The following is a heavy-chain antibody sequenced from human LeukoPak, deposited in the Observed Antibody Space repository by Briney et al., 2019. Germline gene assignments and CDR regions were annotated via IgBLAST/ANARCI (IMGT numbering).Heavy chain of an antibody. D-gene: IGHD3-10*01. CDR3: ARDSHDLWFGESKYGMDV. CDR1: GGSISSYY. CDR2: IYYSGST. Sequence: SETLSLTCTVSGGSISSYYWGWIRQPPGKGLEWIGSIYYSGSTYYNPSLKSRVTISVDTSKNQFSLKLSSVTAADTAVYYCARDSHDLWFGESKYGMDVWGQGTTVTVSS. V-gene: IGHV4-39*07. J-gene: IGHJ6*02.